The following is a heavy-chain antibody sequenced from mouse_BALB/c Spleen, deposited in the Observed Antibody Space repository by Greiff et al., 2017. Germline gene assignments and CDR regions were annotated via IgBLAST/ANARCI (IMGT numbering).Heavy chain of an antibody. D-gene: IGHD2-14*01. Sequence: VQLQQSGAELVRSGASVKLSCTASGFNIKDYYMHWVKQRPEQGLEWIGWIDPENGDTEYAPKFQGKATMTADTSSNTAYLQLSSLTSEDTAVYYCAREGLGYDGLAYWGQGTLVTVSA. J-gene: IGHJ3*01. CDR2: IDPENGDT. CDR1: GFNIKDYY. V-gene: IGHV14-4*02. CDR3: AREGLGYDGLAY.